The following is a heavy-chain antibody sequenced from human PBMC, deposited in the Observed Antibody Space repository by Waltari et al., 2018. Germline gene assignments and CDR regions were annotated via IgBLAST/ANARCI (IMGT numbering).Heavy chain of an antibody. CDR3: ARDGEEMATQGLDY. CDR1: GGSISSSSYY. V-gene: IGHV4-39*07. D-gene: IGHD5-12*01. Sequence: QLQLQESGPGLVKPSETLSLTCTVSGGSISSSSYYWGWIRQPPGKGLEWIGSIYYSGSTYYNPSLRSRVTISGDTSKNQFSLKLRSVTAADTAVYYCARDGEEMATQGLDYWGQGTLVTVSS. J-gene: IGHJ4*02. CDR2: IYYSGST.